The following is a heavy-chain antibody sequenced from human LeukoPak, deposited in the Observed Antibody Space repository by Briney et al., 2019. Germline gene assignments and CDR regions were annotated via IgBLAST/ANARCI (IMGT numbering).Heavy chain of an antibody. CDR1: GFTFSSYA. D-gene: IGHD6-13*01. Sequence: GGSLRLSCAASGFTFSSYAMHWVRQAPGKGLEWVAVISYDGSNKYYADSVKGRFTISRDNSKNTLYLQMNSLGAEDTAVYYCASRIAAAGAWGQGTLVTVSS. CDR2: ISYDGSNK. V-gene: IGHV3-30-3*01. J-gene: IGHJ5*02. CDR3: ASRIAAAGA.